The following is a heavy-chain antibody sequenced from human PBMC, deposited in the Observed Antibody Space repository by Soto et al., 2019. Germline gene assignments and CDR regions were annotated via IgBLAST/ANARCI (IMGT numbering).Heavy chain of an antibody. CDR3: ARTLDYGHMDV. D-gene: IGHD3-16*01. J-gene: IGHJ6*03. Sequence: QVLMQESGPGLVKPSETLSLTCTVSGDSVRNQYWSWIRRPPGRGLEWIGYIYRSGSTKYNPSLTRRLTISVDTSKNQFSLKLSSVTAADTAVYYCARTLDYGHMDVWGKGTTVTVSS. CDR1: GDSVRNQY. CDR2: IYRSGST. V-gene: IGHV4-4*09.